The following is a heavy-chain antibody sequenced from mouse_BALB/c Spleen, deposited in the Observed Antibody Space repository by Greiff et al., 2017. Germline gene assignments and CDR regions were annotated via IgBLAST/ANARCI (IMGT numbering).Heavy chain of an antibody. CDR3: ARDSSGYVGFAY. D-gene: IGHD3-2*01. CDR2: INYSGST. Sequence: EVQLQQSGPGLVKPSQSLSLTCTVTGYSITSDYAWNWIRQFPGNKLEWMGYINYSGSTSYNPSLKSRITITRDTSKNQFFLQLNSVTTEDTATYYCARDSSGYVGFAYWGQGTLVTVSA. J-gene: IGHJ3*01. V-gene: IGHV3-2*02. CDR1: GYSITSDYA.